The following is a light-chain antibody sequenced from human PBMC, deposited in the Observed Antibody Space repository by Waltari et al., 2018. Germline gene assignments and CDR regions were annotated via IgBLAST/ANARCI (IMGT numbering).Light chain of an antibody. Sequence: QSVLTQPPSVSGAPGQRVTISCTGGSSTIGTYFIVPWYRLLPGAAPKLVMYGKTNRPSGVPDRFSGSKSGTSASLAIAGLQAEDEADCFCQSYDSSLGAWVFGGGTKVTVL. CDR2: GKT. V-gene: IGLV1-40*01. J-gene: IGLJ3*02. CDR1: SSTIGTYFI. CDR3: QSYDSSLGAWV.